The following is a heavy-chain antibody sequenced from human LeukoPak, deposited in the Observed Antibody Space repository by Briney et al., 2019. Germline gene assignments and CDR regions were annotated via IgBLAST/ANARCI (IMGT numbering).Heavy chain of an antibody. D-gene: IGHD6-13*01. V-gene: IGHV3-21*01. J-gene: IGHJ4*02. Sequence: GGSLGLSCAASGFTFSSYSMNWVRQAPGKGLEWVSSISSSSSYIYYADSVKGRFTISRDNAKNSLYLQMNSLRAEDTAVYYCARSYSSSWYYDYWGQGTLVTVSS. CDR3: ARSYSSSWYYDY. CDR2: ISSSSSYI. CDR1: GFTFSSYS.